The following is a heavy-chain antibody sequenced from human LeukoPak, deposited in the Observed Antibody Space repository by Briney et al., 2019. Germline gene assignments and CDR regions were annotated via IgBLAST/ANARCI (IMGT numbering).Heavy chain of an antibody. D-gene: IGHD6-13*01. J-gene: IGHJ5*02. CDR2: IRYDGSNK. Sequence: GGSLRLSCAASGFTFSSYGMHWVRQAPGKGLEWVAFIRYDGSNKYYADSVKGRFTISRDNSKNTLYLQMNSLRAEDTAVYYCAKDQGVYSAVAAAGFGFDPWGQGTLVTVSS. V-gene: IGHV3-30*02. CDR1: GFTFSSYG. CDR3: AKDQGVYSAVAAAGFGFDP.